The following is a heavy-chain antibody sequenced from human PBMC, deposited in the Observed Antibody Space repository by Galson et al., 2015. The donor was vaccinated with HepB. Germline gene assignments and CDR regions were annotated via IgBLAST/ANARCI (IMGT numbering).Heavy chain of an antibody. J-gene: IGHJ6*03. CDR2: FDPEDGET. CDR3: ATNPCRYINYYYYYMDV. V-gene: IGHV1-24*01. D-gene: IGHD1-1*01. Sequence: SVKVSCKVSGYTLTELSMHWVRQAPGKGLEWMGGFDPEDGETIYAQKFQGRVTMTEDTSTDTAYMELSSLRSEDTAVYYCATNPCRYINYYYYYMDVWGKGTTVTVSS. CDR1: GYTLTELS.